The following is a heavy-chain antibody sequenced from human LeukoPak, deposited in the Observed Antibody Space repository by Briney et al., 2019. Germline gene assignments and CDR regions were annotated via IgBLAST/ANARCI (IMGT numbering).Heavy chain of an antibody. CDR1: GCSFSSYS. CDR2: IYTSGNT. Sequence: SETLSLTCTVSGCSFSSYSWSWIRQPAGKGQEWIGRIYTSGNTNYNPSLRSRVTMSADTSKNQFSLNLSSVTAADTAVYYCARSARPGERLDYWGQGTLLTVSS. V-gene: IGHV4-4*07. CDR3: ARSARPGERLDY. D-gene: IGHD6-6*01. J-gene: IGHJ4*02.